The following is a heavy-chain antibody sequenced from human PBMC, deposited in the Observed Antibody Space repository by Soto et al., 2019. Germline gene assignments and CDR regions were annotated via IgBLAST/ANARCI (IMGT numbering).Heavy chain of an antibody. J-gene: IGHJ6*02. V-gene: IGHV4-59*12. CDR2: IYYSGST. CDR1: GGSISSYY. CDR3: ARDSRQDIAAAGPLYGMDV. Sequence: SETLSLTCTVSGGSISSYYWSWIRQPPGKGLEWIGYIYYSGSTNYNPSLKSRVTISVDTSKNQFSLKLSSVTAADTAVYFCARDSRQDIAAAGPLYGMDVWGQGTTVTVSS. D-gene: IGHD6-13*01.